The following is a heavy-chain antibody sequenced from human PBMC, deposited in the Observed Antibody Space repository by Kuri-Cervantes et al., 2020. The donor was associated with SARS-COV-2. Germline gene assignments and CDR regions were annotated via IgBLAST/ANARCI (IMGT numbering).Heavy chain of an antibody. CDR1: GGTFSSYA. D-gene: IGHD3-22*01. CDR2: IIPIFGTA. CDR3: ASCHYYDSSGYYYGAY. Sequence: SVKISCNASGGTFSSYAISWVRQAPGQGLEWMGGIIPIFGTANYAQKFQGRVTITTDESTSTAYMELSSLRSEDTAVYYCASCHYYDSSGYYYGAYWGQGTLVTVSS. J-gene: IGHJ4*02. V-gene: IGHV1-69*05.